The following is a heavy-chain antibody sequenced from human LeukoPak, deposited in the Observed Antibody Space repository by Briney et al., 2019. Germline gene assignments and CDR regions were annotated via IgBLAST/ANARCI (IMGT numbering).Heavy chain of an antibody. CDR3: ARSSYSSSSSV. V-gene: IGHV3-7*03. CDR2: INSDGSEG. D-gene: IGHD6-6*01. J-gene: IGHJ3*01. CDR1: GFTFSGFW. Sequence: GGSLRLSCAVSGFTFSGFWMSWSRQAPGKGLEWVASINSDGSEGYYADVVKGRFTISRDNAKNSLYLQINSLRVEDTAVYYCARSSYSSSSSVWGQGTMVTVSS.